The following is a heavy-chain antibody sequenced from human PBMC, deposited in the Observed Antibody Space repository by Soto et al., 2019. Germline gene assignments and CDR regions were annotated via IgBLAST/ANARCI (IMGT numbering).Heavy chain of an antibody. D-gene: IGHD2-2*01. CDR2: IYFDGTFK. CDR3: ARGPPNGSTWHWYFDL. J-gene: IGHJ2*01. Sequence: PGGSLRLSCAASGFSFSTYGMHWVRQAPGKGLQWVAVIYFDGTFKYYGDSVEGRFTISRDNSKNTLSLQMNSLGAEDTAIYYCARGPPNGSTWHWYFDLWGRGTLVTVSS. CDR1: GFSFSTYG. V-gene: IGHV3-33*01.